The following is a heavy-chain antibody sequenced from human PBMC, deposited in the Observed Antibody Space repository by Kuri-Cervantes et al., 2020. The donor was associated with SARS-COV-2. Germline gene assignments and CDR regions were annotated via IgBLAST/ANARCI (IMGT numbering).Heavy chain of an antibody. V-gene: IGHV3-23*01. CDR3: AKVGLELRPPGYYYGMDV. D-gene: IGHD1-7*01. J-gene: IGHJ6*02. CDR2: ISGGGST. CDR1: GSIFSIYA. Sequence: GEFLKIFCAASGSIFSIYAMTWVRQAPGKGLEWVSGISGGGSTYYADPVKGRFSISRDNSKKTLYLQMNSLRGEDTAVYYCAKVGLELRPPGYYYGMDVWGQGTTVTVSS.